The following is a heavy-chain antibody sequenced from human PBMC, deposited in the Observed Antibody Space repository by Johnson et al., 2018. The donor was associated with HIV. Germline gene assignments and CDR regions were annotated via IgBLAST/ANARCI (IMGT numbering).Heavy chain of an antibody. Sequence: VQVVESWGGLAKPAWSPRLSCAASQFSFISYYMNCVRQAPGNGLELVGQVNLNGGDTYLIDSGKDRFNTSKNNAKNTLHLQMNSLKTEDTALYYCARVRLSGSYQCDAFDIWGQGTMVTVSS. CDR1: QFSFISYY. CDR2: VNLNGGDT. V-gene: IGHV3-25*05. CDR3: ARVRLSGSYQCDAFDI. J-gene: IGHJ3*02. D-gene: IGHD1-26*01.